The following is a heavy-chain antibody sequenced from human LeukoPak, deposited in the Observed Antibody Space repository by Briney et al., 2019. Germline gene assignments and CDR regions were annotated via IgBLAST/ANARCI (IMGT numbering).Heavy chain of an antibody. Sequence: SETLSLTCTVSGGSISSYYWSWIRQPPGKGLEWIGYIYYSGSTNYNPSLKSRVTISVDTSKNQFSLKLSSVTAADTAVYYCAGRSYSDAFDIWGQGTMVTVSS. CDR1: GGSISSYY. CDR2: IYYSGST. J-gene: IGHJ3*02. V-gene: IGHV4-59*01. CDR3: AGRSYSDAFDI. D-gene: IGHD1-26*01.